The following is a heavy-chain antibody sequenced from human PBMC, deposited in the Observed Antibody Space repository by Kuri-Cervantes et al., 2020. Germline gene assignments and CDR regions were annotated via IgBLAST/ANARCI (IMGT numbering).Heavy chain of an antibody. V-gene: IGHV4-59*01. CDR2: FSYSGSS. Sequence: SETLSLTCTVSGASISSNYWNWIRQPPGRGLEWIGSFSYSGSSYYNPSLKSRLTISVDTSKNQFSLRLSSVTATDTAVYYCARDMSVYGWSSSDYWGQGTLVTVSS. J-gene: IGHJ4*02. CDR3: ARDMSVYGWSSSDY. D-gene: IGHD5/OR15-5a*01. CDR1: GASISSNY.